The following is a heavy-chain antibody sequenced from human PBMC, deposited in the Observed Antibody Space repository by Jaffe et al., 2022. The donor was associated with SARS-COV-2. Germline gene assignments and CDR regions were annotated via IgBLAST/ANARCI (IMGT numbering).Heavy chain of an antibody. V-gene: IGHV7-4-1*02. Sequence: QVQLVQSGSELKKPGASVKVSCEASGYTFSNYAINWVRQAPGQGPEWMGWINTRTGDPTYAQGFTGRFVFSLDTSVSTAYLLISGLKTDDTAVYFCARDSWPGAKPDAFDIWGQGTRVTVSS. CDR3: ARDSWPGAKPDAFDI. CDR1: GYTFSNYA. D-gene: IGHD7-27*01. CDR2: INTRTGDP. J-gene: IGHJ3*02.